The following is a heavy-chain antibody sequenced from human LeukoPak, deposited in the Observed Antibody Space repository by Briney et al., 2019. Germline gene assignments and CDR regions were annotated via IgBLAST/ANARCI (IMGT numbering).Heavy chain of an antibody. CDR3: ARDSEIVAGPFDY. D-gene: IGHD6-19*01. CDR2: INAGNGNT. V-gene: IGHV1-3*03. J-gene: IGHJ4*02. CDR1: GYTFTSYY. Sequence: ASVKVSCKASGYTFTSYYMHWVRQAPGQGLEWMGWINAGNGNTKYSQELQGRVTITRDTSASTAYMELSSLRSEDMAVYYCARDSEIVAGPFDYWGQGTLVTVSS.